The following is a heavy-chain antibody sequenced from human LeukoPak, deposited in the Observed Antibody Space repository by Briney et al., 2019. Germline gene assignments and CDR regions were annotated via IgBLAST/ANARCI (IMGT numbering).Heavy chain of an antibody. Sequence: PSETLSLTCAVSGYSISCGYYWGWIRQPPGKGLEWIGSIYHSGSTYYNPSLKSRVTISVDTSKNQFSLKLSSVTAADTAVYYCARDHYCSSTSCYHYFDYWGQGTLVTVSS. V-gene: IGHV4-38-2*02. CDR2: IYHSGST. J-gene: IGHJ4*02. CDR1: GYSISCGYY. D-gene: IGHD2-2*01. CDR3: ARDHYCSSTSCYHYFDY.